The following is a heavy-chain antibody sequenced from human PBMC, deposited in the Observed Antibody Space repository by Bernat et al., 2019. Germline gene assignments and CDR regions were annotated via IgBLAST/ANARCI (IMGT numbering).Heavy chain of an antibody. V-gene: IGHV3-7*04. Sequence: EVQLVESGGGLVQPGGSLRLSCAASGFTFSSYWMSWVRQAPGKGLEWVANIKEDGSEKYYVDSVKGRFTISRENAKNSLYLQMNRLRGEDTAVYYLARFNRRDPGDYWGKGSLVTVSS. CDR3: ARFNRRDPGDY. J-gene: IGHJ4*02. CDR2: IKEDGSEK. CDR1: GFTFSSYW.